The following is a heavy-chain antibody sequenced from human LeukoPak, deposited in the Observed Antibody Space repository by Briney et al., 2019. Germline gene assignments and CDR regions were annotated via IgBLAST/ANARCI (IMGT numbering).Heavy chain of an antibody. D-gene: IGHD4-23*01. CDR1: GGSFSGYY. Sequence: SETLSLTCAVYGGSFSGYYWSWIRQPPGKGLEWIGEINHSGSTDYNPSLKSRVTISVDTSKNQFSLKLSSVTVADTAVYYCAKILRSYRYYFDYWGQGTLVTVSS. J-gene: IGHJ4*02. CDR2: INHSGST. CDR3: AKILRSYRYYFDY. V-gene: IGHV4-34*01.